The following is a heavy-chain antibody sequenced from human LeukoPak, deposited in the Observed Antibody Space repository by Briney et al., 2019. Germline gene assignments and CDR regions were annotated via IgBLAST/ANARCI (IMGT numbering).Heavy chain of an antibody. CDR1: GYTFTSYD. Sequence: ASVKVSCKASGYTFTSYDINWVRQATGQGLEWMGWMNPNSGNTGYAQKFQGRVTMTRNTSISTAYMELNSLRSEDTAVYYCARVYLRGIAAAVEASDIWGQGTMVTVSS. J-gene: IGHJ3*02. V-gene: IGHV1-8*01. CDR2: MNPNSGNT. D-gene: IGHD6-13*01. CDR3: ARVYLRGIAAAVEASDI.